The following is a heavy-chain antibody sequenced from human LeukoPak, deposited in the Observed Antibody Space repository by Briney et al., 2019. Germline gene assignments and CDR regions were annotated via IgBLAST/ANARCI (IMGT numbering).Heavy chain of an antibody. J-gene: IGHJ4*02. CDR3: ARESTPVDY. D-gene: IGHD5/OR15-5a*01. V-gene: IGHV3-48*03. CDR2: ISSSGSTI. CDR1: GFTFSSYE. Sequence: GGSLRLSCAASGFTFSSYEMNWVRQAPGKGLEWVSYISSSGSTIYYADSVKGRFTISRDNAKNSLYLQMNSLRAEDTAAYYCARESTPVDYWGQGTLVTVSS.